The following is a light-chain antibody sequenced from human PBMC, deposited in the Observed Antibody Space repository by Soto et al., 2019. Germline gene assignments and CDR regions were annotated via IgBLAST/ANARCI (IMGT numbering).Light chain of an antibody. Sequence: QSVLTQPPSVSGAPGQRVTTSCTGSSSNIGAGYDVHWYQQLPGTAPKLLIYGNSTRPSGVPDRFSGSKSGTSASLAITGLQAEDEADYYCQSYDSSLSGHVVFGGGTKLTVL. CDR2: GNS. CDR3: QSYDSSLSGHVV. V-gene: IGLV1-40*01. CDR1: SSNIGAGYD. J-gene: IGLJ2*01.